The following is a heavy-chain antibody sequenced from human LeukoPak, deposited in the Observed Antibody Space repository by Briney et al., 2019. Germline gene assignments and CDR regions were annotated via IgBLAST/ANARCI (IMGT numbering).Heavy chain of an antibody. Sequence: GGSLRLSCAASEFTFTTYGMHWVRQAPGKGLEWVAFIYYDGSNIYYADYVKGRFTISRDISKNTLYLQMNSLRAEDTAVYYCAKQCSSGTLWRLLLDYWGQGTLVTVSS. CDR2: IYYDGSNI. D-gene: IGHD6-19*01. CDR1: EFTFTTYG. CDR3: AKQCSSGTLWRLLLDY. J-gene: IGHJ4*02. V-gene: IGHV3-30*02.